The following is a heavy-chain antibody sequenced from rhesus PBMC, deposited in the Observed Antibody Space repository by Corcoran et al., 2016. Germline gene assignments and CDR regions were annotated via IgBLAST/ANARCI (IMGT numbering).Heavy chain of an antibody. CDR1: GGSISSSY. CDR2: IYGSGSST. J-gene: IGHJ6*01. CDR3: AKPYGLDS. V-gene: IGHV4-169*01. Sequence: QLQLQESGPGLVKPSETLSVTCAVSGGSISSSYWSWIRQAPGKGLEWIGYIYGSGSSTNYNPSLKSRVTLSVDTSKNQLSLKLSSVTTADTAVYYCAKPYGLDSWGQGVVVTVSS.